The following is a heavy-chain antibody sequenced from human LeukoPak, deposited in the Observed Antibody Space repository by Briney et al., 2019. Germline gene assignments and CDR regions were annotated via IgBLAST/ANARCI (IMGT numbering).Heavy chain of an antibody. V-gene: IGHV4-59*08. CDR2: IYYSGSS. CDR3: ATNRVGTYDRPFDI. J-gene: IGHJ3*02. CDR1: GGSISGYH. D-gene: IGHD1-26*01. Sequence: PSETLSLTCNVSGGSISGYHWSWIRQPPGKGLEWLGYIYYSGSSNYNPSLKSRVTMSADTSKNQFSLKLSSVTATDTAVYFCATNRVGTYDRPFDIWGQGTMVTVSS.